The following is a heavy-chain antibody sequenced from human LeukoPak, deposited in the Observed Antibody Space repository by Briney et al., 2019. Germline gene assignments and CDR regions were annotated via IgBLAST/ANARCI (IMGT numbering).Heavy chain of an antibody. CDR2: ISAYNGNT. D-gene: IGHD3-3*01. V-gene: IGHV1-18*01. CDR3: ARDECDFWSGYYYMDV. Sequence: ASVKVSCKASGYTFTSYGISWVRQAPGQGLEWMGWISAYNGNTNYAQKLQGRVTMTTDTSTSTAYMELRSLRSDDTAVYYCARDECDFWSGYYYMDVWGKGTTVTVSS. J-gene: IGHJ6*03. CDR1: GYTFTSYG.